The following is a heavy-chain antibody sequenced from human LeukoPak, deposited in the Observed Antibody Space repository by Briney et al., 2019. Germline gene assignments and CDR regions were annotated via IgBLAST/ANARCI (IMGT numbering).Heavy chain of an antibody. V-gene: IGHV3-23*01. CDR2: ISGSGGST. CDR1: GFTFSSYA. Sequence: GGSLRLSCAASGFTFSSYAMSWVRQAPGKGLEWVSAISGSGGSTYYADSAKGRFTISRDNSKNTLYLQMNSLRAEDTAVYYCAKAGGSSSWYSELDYWGQGTLVTVSS. CDR3: AKAGGSSSWYSELDY. D-gene: IGHD6-13*01. J-gene: IGHJ4*02.